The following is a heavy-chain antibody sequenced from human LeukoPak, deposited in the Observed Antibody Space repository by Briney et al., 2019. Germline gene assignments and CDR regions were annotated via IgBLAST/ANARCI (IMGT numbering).Heavy chain of an antibody. V-gene: IGHV3-23*01. J-gene: IGHJ3*02. CDR3: AKHGSSDAFDI. CDR2: ISGSGGST. Sequence: GGSLRLSCAASGFTFSSYAMSWVRQAPGKGLEWVSAISGSGGSTYYADSVKGRFSISRDISKNTLCLQMNSLRAEDTAVYYCAKHGSSDAFDIWGQGTMVTVSS. CDR1: GFTFSSYA.